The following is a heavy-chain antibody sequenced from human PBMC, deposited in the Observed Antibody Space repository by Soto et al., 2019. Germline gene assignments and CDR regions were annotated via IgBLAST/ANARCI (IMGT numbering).Heavy chain of an antibody. V-gene: IGHV1-69*13. CDR2: IIPIFGTA. D-gene: IGHD2-15*01. CDR1: GGTFSSYA. J-gene: IGHJ6*02. Sequence: ASVKVSCKASGGTFSSYAISWVRQARGQGLEWMGGIIPIFGTANYAQKFQGRVTITADESTSTAYMELSSLRSEDTAVYYCARSLGYCSGGSCYSYYYGMDVWGQGTTVTVSS. CDR3: ARSLGYCSGGSCYSYYYGMDV.